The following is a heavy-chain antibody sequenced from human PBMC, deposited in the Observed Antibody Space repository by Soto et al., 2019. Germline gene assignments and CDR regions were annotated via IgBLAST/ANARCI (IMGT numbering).Heavy chain of an antibody. CDR1: GFTFSSYE. J-gene: IGHJ4*02. V-gene: IGHV3-48*03. Sequence: EVHLVESGGGLVQPGGSLRLSCAASGFTFSSYEMYWVRQAPGKGLEWVSYISSIRDSTKYYADSVKGRFTISRDNAKNSLYLQMNSLRAEDTAVYYCARDCDGHDCLDYWGQGTLVTVSS. CDR2: ISSIRDSTK. D-gene: IGHD2-21*02. CDR3: ARDCDGHDCLDY.